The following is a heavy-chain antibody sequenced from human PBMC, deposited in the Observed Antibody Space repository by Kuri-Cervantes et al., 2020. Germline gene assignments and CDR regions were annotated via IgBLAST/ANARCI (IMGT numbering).Heavy chain of an antibody. V-gene: IGHV3-21*03. CDR1: GFTFSSYA. CDR2: ISSSSSYI. J-gene: IGHJ2*01. Sequence: GESLKISCAASGFTFSSYAMHWVRQAPGKGLEWVSYISSSSSYIYYADSVKGRFTISRDNAKNSLYLQMNSLRAEDTAVYYCAREYYYDTKGFDLWGRGTLVTVSS. CDR3: AREYYYDTKGFDL. D-gene: IGHD3-22*01.